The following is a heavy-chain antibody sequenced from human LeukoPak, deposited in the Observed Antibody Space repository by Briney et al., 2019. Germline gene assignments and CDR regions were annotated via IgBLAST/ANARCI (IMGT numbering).Heavy chain of an antibody. V-gene: IGHV3-48*04. CDR3: ARTTRWLQHYFDY. Sequence: GGSLRLSCAASGFTFSSYGINWVRQAPGKGLEWVSYISSSSSTIYYTDSVKGRFTISRDNAKNSLYLQMSSLRAEDTALYYCARTTRWLQHYFDYWGQGTLVTVSS. J-gene: IGHJ4*02. D-gene: IGHD5-24*01. CDR1: GFTFSSYG. CDR2: ISSSSSTI.